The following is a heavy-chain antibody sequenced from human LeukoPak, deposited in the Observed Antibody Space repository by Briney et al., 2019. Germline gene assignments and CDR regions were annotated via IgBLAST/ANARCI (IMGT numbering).Heavy chain of an antibody. CDR1: GYSFNSYW. CDR3: ARLPGIVATIERYFDY. Sequence: GESLKISCKGSGYSFNSYWIGWVRQLPGKGLEWMGIIYPGDSDTRYSPSFQGQVTISADKSISTAYLQWSSLKASDTAMYYCARLPGIVATIERYFDYWGQGTLVTVSS. J-gene: IGHJ4*02. D-gene: IGHD5-12*01. V-gene: IGHV5-51*01. CDR2: IYPGDSDT.